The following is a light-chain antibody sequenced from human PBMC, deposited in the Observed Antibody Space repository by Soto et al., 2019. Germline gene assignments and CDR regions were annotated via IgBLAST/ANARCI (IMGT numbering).Light chain of an antibody. V-gene: IGLV2-23*01. CDR2: EDS. Sequence: QSVLTQPASVSGSPGQSITISCTGTSSDFGSYNLVSWYQQHPGKAPKLMIYEDSKRPSGVSNRFSGSKSGNTASLTISGLRAEDDADYYCCSYAGSSPYVFGTGTKVTVL. J-gene: IGLJ1*01. CDR3: CSYAGSSPYV. CDR1: SSDFGSYNL.